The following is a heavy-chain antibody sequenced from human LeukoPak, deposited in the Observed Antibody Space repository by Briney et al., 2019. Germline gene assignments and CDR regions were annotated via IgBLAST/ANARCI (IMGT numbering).Heavy chain of an antibody. J-gene: IGHJ4*02. CDR3: AKRGLKEFDF. CDR2: ISGSGGST. V-gene: IGHV3-23*01. CDR1: GFTFSSYA. Sequence: PGGSLRLSCAASGFTFSSYAMSWVRQAPGKGLEWVSAISGSGGSTYYADSVKGRFTISRDSSRDTLYLQMSSLRAEDTAVYYCAKRGLKEFDFWGQGTLVTVSS. D-gene: IGHD3-10*01.